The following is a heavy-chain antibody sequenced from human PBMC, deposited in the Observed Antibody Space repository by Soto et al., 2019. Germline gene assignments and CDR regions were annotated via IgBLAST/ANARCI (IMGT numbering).Heavy chain of an antibody. J-gene: IGHJ5*02. D-gene: IGHD6-13*01. V-gene: IGHV3-23*01. CDR2: NSGSGGST. Sequence: HXVFLRLSFAAPGFSFRSYSMSWVRQAPGKGLEWVSANSGSGGSTYYADTVKGRFTISRDNSKNTLYLQMNSLRAEDTAVYYCAKDLIGSSWYGGFDNWFDPWGQGTLVTVSS. CDR3: AKDLIGSSWYGGFDNWFDP. CDR1: GFSFRSYS.